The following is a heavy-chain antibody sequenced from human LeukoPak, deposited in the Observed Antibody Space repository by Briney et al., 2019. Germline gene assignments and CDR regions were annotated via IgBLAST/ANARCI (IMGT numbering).Heavy chain of an antibody. Sequence: SETLSLTCTVSGGSVSSYSWSWIRQPPGKGLEWIGYIYYSGSTNHNPSLKSRVTISVDTSKNQVSLKLSSVAAADTAVYYCARESLYGGQWYYFEYWGQGTLVTVSS. CDR2: IYYSGST. CDR3: ARESLYGGQWYYFEY. CDR1: GGSVSSYS. V-gene: IGHV4-59*02. D-gene: IGHD5-12*01. J-gene: IGHJ4*02.